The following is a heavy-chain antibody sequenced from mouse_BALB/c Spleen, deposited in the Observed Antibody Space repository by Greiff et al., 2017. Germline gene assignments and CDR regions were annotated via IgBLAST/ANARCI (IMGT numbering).Heavy chain of an antibody. CDR3: ARHRKTADAMDY. V-gene: IGHV5-12-2*01. CDR1: GFTFSSYT. J-gene: IGHJ4*01. CDR2: ISNGGGST. Sequence: EVKVVESGGGLVQPGGSLKLSCAASGFTFSSYTMSWVRQTPEKRLEWVAYISNGGGSTYYPDTVKGRFTISRDNAKNTLYLQMSSLKSEDTAMYYCARHRKTADAMDYWGQGTSVTVSS.